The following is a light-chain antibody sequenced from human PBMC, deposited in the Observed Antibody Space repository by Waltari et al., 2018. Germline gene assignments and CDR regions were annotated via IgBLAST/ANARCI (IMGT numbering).Light chain of an antibody. CDR1: QVVSSSY. CDR3: QQYGTSTLT. V-gene: IGKV3-20*01. CDR2: GSS. J-gene: IGKJ4*01. Sequence: EIVLTQSPGTLSLSPGARATLSCRASQVVSSSYLAWYHQKPGQAPRLLIYGSSTRATGIPDRISGSGSGTDFTLSISRLEPEDFAVYYCQQYGTSTLTFGGGTKVEIK.